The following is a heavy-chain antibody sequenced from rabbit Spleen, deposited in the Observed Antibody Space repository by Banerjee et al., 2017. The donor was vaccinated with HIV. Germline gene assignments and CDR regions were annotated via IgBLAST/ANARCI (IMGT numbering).Heavy chain of an antibody. CDR2: IDAGSSGFT. CDR1: GFSFSSSYY. D-gene: IGHD1-1*01. CDR3: ARDTSSSFSSYGMDL. J-gene: IGHJ6*01. Sequence: QEQLVESGGGLVQPEGSLTLTCTASGFSFSSSYYMCWVRQAPGKGLEWIACIDAGSSGFTYFASWAKGRFTISKTSSTTVTLQMTSLTAADTATYFCARDTSSSFSSYGMDLWGLGTLVTVS. V-gene: IGHV1S45*01.